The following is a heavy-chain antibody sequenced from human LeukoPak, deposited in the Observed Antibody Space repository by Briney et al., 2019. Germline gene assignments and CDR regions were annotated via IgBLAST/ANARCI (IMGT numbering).Heavy chain of an antibody. CDR1: AFTFSIYV. Sequence: PGGSLRLSCAASAFTFSIYVMSWVRQAPGKGLEWVSAISGRGGSTYYADSVKGRFTISRDNPKNTLNLQMNSLTAEDTAVYYCAKGSRDDYGSGGYPYLDYWGQGTLVTVSS. D-gene: IGHD3-22*01. J-gene: IGHJ4*02. V-gene: IGHV3-23*01. CDR3: AKGSRDDYGSGGYPYLDY. CDR2: ISGRGGST.